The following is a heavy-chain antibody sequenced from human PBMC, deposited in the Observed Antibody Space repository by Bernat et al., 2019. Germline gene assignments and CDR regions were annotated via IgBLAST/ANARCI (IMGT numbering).Heavy chain of an antibody. CDR2: ISSSSSTI. CDR1: GFTFSSYS. J-gene: IGHJ4*02. CDR3: AREELWSPAGTDY. D-gene: IGHD5-18*01. V-gene: IGHV3-48*01. Sequence: EVQLVESGGGLVQPGGSLRLSCAASGFTFSSYSMNWVRQAPGKGLEWVSYISSSSSTIYYADSVKGRFTISRDNAKNSLDLQMNSLRAEDTAVYYCAREELWSPAGTDYWGQGTLVTVSS.